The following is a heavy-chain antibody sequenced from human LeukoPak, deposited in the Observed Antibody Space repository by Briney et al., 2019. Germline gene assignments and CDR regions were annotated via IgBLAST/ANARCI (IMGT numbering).Heavy chain of an antibody. V-gene: IGHV4-39*07. CDR3: AREKRPGFDY. Sequence: SETLSLTRTVSGGSISSYYWSWIRQPPGKGLEWIGSIYYSGSTYYNPSLKSRVTISVDTSKNQFSLKLSSVTAADTAVYYCAREKRPGFDYWGQGTLVTVSS. CDR2: IYYSGST. CDR1: GGSISSYY. J-gene: IGHJ4*02.